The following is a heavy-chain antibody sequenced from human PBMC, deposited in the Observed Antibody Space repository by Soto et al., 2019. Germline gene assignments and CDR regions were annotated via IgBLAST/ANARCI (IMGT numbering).Heavy chain of an antibody. CDR2: MNPNSGNT. V-gene: IGHV1-8*01. CDR3: ARQLAVTTSFYYYYYMDV. D-gene: IGHD2-21*02. CDR1: GYTFTSYD. J-gene: IGHJ6*03. Sequence: QVQLVQSGAEVEKPGASVKVSCKASGYTFTSYDINWVRQATGQGLEWMGWMNPNSGNTGYAQKFQGRVTMTRNTSISTAYMELSSLRSEDTAVYYCARQLAVTTSFYYYYYMDVWGKGTTVTVSS.